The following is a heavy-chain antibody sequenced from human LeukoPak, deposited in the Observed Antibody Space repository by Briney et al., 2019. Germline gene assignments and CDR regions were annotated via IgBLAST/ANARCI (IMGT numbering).Heavy chain of an antibody. Sequence: TGGSLRLSCAASGFTFSSYWMSWVRQAPGKGLEWVANIKQDGSEKYYVDSVKGRFTISRDNAKNSLYLQMNSLRAEDTAVYYCATLPYYYDSSGSYYFDYWGQGTLVTVSS. D-gene: IGHD3-22*01. CDR3: ATLPYYYDSSGSYYFDY. V-gene: IGHV3-7*01. CDR2: IKQDGSEK. CDR1: GFTFSSYW. J-gene: IGHJ4*02.